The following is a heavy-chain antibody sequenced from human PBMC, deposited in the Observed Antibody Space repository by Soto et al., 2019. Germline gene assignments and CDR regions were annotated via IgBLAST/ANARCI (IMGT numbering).Heavy chain of an antibody. CDR3: ARGIRVKQLVTGWFDP. CDR1: GYTFTSYG. Sequence: GASVKVSCKASGYTFTSYGISWVRQAPGQGLEWMGWISAYNGNTNYAQKLQGRVTMTTDTSTSTAYMELRSLRSDDTAVYYCARGIRVKQLVTGWFDPWGQGTLVTVS. V-gene: IGHV1-18*01. D-gene: IGHD6-6*01. CDR2: ISAYNGNT. J-gene: IGHJ5*02.